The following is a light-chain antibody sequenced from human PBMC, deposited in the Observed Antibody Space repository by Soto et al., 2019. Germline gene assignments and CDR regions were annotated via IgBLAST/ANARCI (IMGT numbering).Light chain of an antibody. V-gene: IGKV1-5*01. J-gene: IGKJ1*01. CDR3: QQYSSYSRT. CDR1: QSISSW. CDR2: DAS. Sequence: DIQMTQSPSTLSASVGDRVTITCRASQSISSWLAWYQQKPGKAPKLLIYDASSLESGVPSRFSGSGSGTEFTLTISXLQPDDYATYYCQQYSSYSRTFGQGTKV.